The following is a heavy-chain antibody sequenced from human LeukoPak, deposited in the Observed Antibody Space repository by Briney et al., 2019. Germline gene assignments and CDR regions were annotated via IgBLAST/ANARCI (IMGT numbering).Heavy chain of an antibody. V-gene: IGHV6-1*01. Sequence: SQTLSLTCAISGDSVSSYSAAWNWIRQSPSRGLEWLGRTYYRSKWYNDYAVSVKSRITINPDTSKNQFSLQLNSVTPEDTAVYYCARDWRYCSSTSCYQNWFDPWGQGTLVTVSS. CDR2: TYYRSKWYN. D-gene: IGHD2-2*01. J-gene: IGHJ5*02. CDR1: GDSVSSYSAA. CDR3: ARDWRYCSSTSCYQNWFDP.